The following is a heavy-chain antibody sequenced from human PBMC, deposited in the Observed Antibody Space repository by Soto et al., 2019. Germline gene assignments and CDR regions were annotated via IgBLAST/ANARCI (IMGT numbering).Heavy chain of an antibody. D-gene: IGHD3-22*01. J-gene: IGHJ3*02. CDR2: IDPSDSYT. V-gene: IGHV5-10-1*03. CDR3: ARPGAYYDGSPEAAFDI. CDR1: GYSFTSYW. Sequence: EVQLVQSGAEVKKPGESLRISCKGSGYSFTSYWISWVRQMPGKGLEWMGRIDPSDSYTNYSPSFQGHVTISADKSINTAYLQCSSLKASDTAIYYCARPGAYYDGSPEAAFDIWGQRTMVTVSS.